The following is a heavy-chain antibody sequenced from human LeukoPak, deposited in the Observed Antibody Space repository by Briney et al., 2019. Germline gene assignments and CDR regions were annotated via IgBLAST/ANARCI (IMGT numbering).Heavy chain of an antibody. Sequence: GRSLRLSCAASGFTFVDYAMHWVRQAPGKGLEWVSRISWYCGSNGYADSVKGRVTISRDNAKNSLYLQMNSLRAEDTALYCCAKERRPCQALDAFDISGQRTMVTVSP. V-gene: IGHV3-9*01. CDR2: ISWYCGSN. J-gene: IGHJ3*02. CDR3: AKERRPCQALDAFDI. CDR1: GFTFVDYA.